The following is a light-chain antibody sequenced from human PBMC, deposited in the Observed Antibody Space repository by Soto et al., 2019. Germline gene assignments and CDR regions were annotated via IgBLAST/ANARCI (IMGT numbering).Light chain of an antibody. CDR1: QTISSW. CDR2: KAS. J-gene: IGKJ1*01. CDR3: LQDYNFALT. Sequence: DIQMTQSPSTLSGSVGDRVTITCRASQTISSWLAWYQQKPGKAPKLLIYKASTLKSGVPSRFSGSGSGTEFTLTISSLQPDDFATYYCLQDYNFALTFGQGTKVDIK. V-gene: IGKV1-5*03.